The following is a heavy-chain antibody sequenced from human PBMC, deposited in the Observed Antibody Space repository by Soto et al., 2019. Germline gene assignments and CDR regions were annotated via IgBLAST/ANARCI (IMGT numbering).Heavy chain of an antibody. CDR1: GDSFDGYT. CDR3: ARGAEGPADYIWFDP. D-gene: IGHD2-2*01. J-gene: IGHJ5*02. Sequence: QEHLVQSGAEVKSRGSSVKVSCKSSGDSFDGYTFNWVRQAPGRGLEWIGGIIPIFRTANYAQRFQGRLTITADDLTPTVFLELASLTSDDTAVYYCARGAEGPADYIWFDPWGKGTLVTVSS. CDR2: IIPIFRTA. V-gene: IGHV1-69*01.